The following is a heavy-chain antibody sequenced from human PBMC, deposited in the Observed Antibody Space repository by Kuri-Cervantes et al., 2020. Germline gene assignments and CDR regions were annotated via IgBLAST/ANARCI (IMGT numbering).Heavy chain of an antibody. D-gene: IGHD6-13*01. CDR3: ARDSEFPVVWQQLVLFAWYWFDP. CDR1: GFTFSSSS. Sequence: GGSLRLSCAASGFTFSSSSMNWVRQAPGKGLEWVSSISSSSSYIYYADSVKGRSTISRDNAKNSLYLQMNSLRAEDTAVYCWARDSEFPVVWQQLVLFAWYWFDPWGQGTRVTVSS. J-gene: IGHJ5*02. CDR2: ISSSSSYI. V-gene: IGHV3-21*01.